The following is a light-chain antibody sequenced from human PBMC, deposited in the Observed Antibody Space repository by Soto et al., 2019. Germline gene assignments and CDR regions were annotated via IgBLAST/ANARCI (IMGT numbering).Light chain of an antibody. CDR2: KAH. CDR1: QSISNW. V-gene: IGKV1-5*03. CDR3: QSGVT. J-gene: IGKJ4*01. Sequence: DIQMTQSPSTLSASVGDRVTITCRASQSISNWLAWYQQKPGKAPKLLIYKAHSLESGIPSRFSGSGSGPGFTLTSSSLQADDFAAYYCQSGVTFGGGTKVEIK.